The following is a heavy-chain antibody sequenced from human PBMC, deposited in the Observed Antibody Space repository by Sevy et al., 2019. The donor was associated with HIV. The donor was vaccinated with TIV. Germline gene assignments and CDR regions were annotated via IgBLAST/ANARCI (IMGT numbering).Heavy chain of an antibody. D-gene: IGHD2-21*02. CDR1: GFTFTLYA. CDR3: ARVAVEYCTDDCYHRFDY. J-gene: IGHJ4*02. CDR2: ISYSGTNK. Sequence: GGSLRLSYAASGFTFTLYAIHWVRQAPGKGLEWVALISYSGTNKYYADSVKGRFTISRDDSENTAYLQMNNLRTDDTAVYYCARVAVEYCTDDCYHRFDYWGQGTQVTVSS. V-gene: IGHV3-30-3*01.